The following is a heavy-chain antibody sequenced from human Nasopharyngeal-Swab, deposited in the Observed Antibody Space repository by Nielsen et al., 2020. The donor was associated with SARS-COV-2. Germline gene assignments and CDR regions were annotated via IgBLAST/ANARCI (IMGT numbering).Heavy chain of an antibody. D-gene: IGHD6-25*01. CDR1: GYSFIDYW. CDR2: IYPGDSDT. V-gene: IGHV5-51*01. Sequence: KVSCKVSGYSFIDYWIGWVRQMPVRGLEWMGIIYPGDSDTRYNPSFQGQVTISADNSISTAYLQWGSLKASDSAMYYCARPLAAASYYFDYWGQGTLVTVSS. CDR3: ARPLAAASYYFDY. J-gene: IGHJ4*02.